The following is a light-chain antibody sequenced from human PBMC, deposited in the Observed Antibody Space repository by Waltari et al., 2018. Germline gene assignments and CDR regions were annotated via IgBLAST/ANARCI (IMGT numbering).Light chain of an antibody. Sequence: EVVVTQSPATLSLSPGERVSLSCRASQNVTNNFAWFQQRPGQAPRLLIFNASTRATDIPAKFSGSGYGTEFTLTINILQPEDLAIYYCQVRTNWLWTFGQGTKV. CDR3: QVRTNWLWT. J-gene: IGKJ1*01. CDR1: QNVTNN. V-gene: IGKV3-15*01. CDR2: NAS.